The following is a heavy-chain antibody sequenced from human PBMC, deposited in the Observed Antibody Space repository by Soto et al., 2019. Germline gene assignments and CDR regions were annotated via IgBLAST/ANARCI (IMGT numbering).Heavy chain of an antibody. CDR2: IKSQNDGGTT. D-gene: IGHD2-8*01. V-gene: IGHV3-15*05. CDR1: GFTFSNTW. J-gene: IGHJ4*02. Sequence: EVQLVESGGGLVKPGGSLRLSCAASGFTFSNTWMTWVRQSPGKGLEWVGRIKSQNDGGTTDYAAPVTGRFTISRDDSKNTLYLQMNSLNSDDSARYYCTTARTWGKGTLVIVSS. CDR3: TTART.